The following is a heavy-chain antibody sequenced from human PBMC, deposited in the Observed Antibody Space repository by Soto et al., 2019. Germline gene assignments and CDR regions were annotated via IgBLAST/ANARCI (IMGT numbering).Heavy chain of an antibody. CDR1: GFTFSSYA. D-gene: IGHD3-22*01. CDR2: ISGSGGST. J-gene: IGHJ3*02. CDR3: GKDLSRRSSGRDGAFDI. Sequence: GGSLRLSCAASGFTFSSYAMSWVRQAPGKGLEWVSAISGSGGSTYYADSVKGRFTISRDNSKNTLYLQMNSLRAEDTSVYYCGKDLSRRSSGRDGAFDIWGQGTMVTVSS. V-gene: IGHV3-23*01.